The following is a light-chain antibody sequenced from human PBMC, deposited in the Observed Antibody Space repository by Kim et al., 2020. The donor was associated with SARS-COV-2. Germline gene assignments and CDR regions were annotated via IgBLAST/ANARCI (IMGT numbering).Light chain of an antibody. V-gene: IGKV1-9*01. Sequence: IQLTQSPSSLSASIGERVTITCRASQGVGDHLAWYQQKPGKAPKLLIHATSTLESGVPSRFSGSGYGTDFTLTISGLQAEDFATYYCQQVKTLPLTFGGGTKLEI. CDR2: ATS. CDR3: QQVKTLPLT. J-gene: IGKJ4*01. CDR1: QGVGDH.